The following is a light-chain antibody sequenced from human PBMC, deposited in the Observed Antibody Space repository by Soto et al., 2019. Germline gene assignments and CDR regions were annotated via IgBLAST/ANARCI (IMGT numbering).Light chain of an antibody. CDR1: SSDVGGYNY. V-gene: IGLV2-14*01. Sequence: QSALTQPASVSGSPGQSITISCTGTSSDVGGYNYVSWYQQHPGKAPKLMIYDVSYRPSGVSNRFSGSKSGNTASLTISGLQAEDEADYYCSSYTSSSTLTFGTGTKFTVL. J-gene: IGLJ1*01. CDR2: DVS. CDR3: SSYTSSSTLT.